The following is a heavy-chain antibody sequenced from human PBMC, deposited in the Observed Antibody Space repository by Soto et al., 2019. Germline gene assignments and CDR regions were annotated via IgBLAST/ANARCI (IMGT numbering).Heavy chain of an antibody. J-gene: IGHJ6*02. CDR3: AKVTKRAAAGRYEYYKYGMDV. D-gene: IGHD6-13*01. V-gene: IGHV3-23*01. CDR1: GFAFSTYA. CDR2: ISGSGGSS. Sequence: PGGSLTLSCAAAGFAFSTYAMTWVRQAPGKGLEWVSVISGSGGSSYYAASVKGRFTISRDNSKNTLFLQMNGLRAEDTAVYYCAKVTKRAAAGRYEYYKYGMDVWGQGTTVTVS.